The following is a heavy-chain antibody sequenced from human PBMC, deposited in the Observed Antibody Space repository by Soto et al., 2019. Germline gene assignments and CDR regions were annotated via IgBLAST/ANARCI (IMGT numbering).Heavy chain of an antibody. CDR3: ARGEYSYGRFDY. CDR1: CGSFSGYY. CDR2: INHSGSA. D-gene: IGHD5-18*01. V-gene: IGHV4-34*01. Sequence: SETLSLTCAVYCGSFSGYYWSWIRQPPGKGLEWIGEINHSGSANYNPSLKSRVTISVDTSKNQFSLKLSSVTAADTAVYYCARGEYSYGRFDYWGQGTLVTVSS. J-gene: IGHJ4*02.